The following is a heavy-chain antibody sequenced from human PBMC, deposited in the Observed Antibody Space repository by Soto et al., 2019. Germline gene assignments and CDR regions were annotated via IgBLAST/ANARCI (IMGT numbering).Heavy chain of an antibody. CDR2: ISGSGGGT. V-gene: IGHV3-23*01. J-gene: IGHJ4*02. D-gene: IGHD6-13*01. CDR1: GFTFSSYA. CDR3: AKGRSSSWYYFDY. Sequence: GGSLRLSCAASGFTFSSYAMSWVRQAPGKGLEWVSAISGSGGGTYYADSVKGRFTISRDNSKNTLYLQMNSLRAEDTAVYYCAKGRSSSWYYFDYWGQGTLVTVSS.